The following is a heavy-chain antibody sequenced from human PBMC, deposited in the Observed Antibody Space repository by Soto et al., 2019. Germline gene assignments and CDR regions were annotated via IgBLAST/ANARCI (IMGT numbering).Heavy chain of an antibody. J-gene: IGHJ6*03. V-gene: IGHV3-23*01. CDR1: GFTFSSYA. Sequence: PGGSLRLSCAASGFTFSSYAMSWVRQAPGKGLEWVSAISGSGGSTYYADSVKGRFTISRDNSKNTLYLQMNSLRAEDTAVYYCAKERVGEYQLLSPYMDVWGKGTTVTVSS. CDR3: AKERVGEYQLLSPYMDV. D-gene: IGHD2-2*01. CDR2: ISGSGGST.